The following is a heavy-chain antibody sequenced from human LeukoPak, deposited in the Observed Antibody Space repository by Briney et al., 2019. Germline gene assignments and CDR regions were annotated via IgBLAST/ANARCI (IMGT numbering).Heavy chain of an antibody. V-gene: IGHV4-39*07. CDR3: ARWVAGNRPRGDY. J-gene: IGHJ4*02. D-gene: IGHD1-1*01. CDR1: GGSISSSSYY. Sequence: PSETLSLTCTVSGGSISSSSYYWGWIRQPPGKGLEWIGSIYYSGSTYYNPSLKSRVTVSVDTSKNQFSLKLSSVTAADTAVYYCARWVAGNRPRGDYWGQGTLVTVSS. CDR2: IYYSGST.